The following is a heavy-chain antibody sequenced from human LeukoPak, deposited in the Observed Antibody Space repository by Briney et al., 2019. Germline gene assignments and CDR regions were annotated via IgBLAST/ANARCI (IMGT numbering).Heavy chain of an antibody. Sequence: GRSLRLSCAASGFTFSTYAMHWVRQAPGKGLEWVAVISYDGSNKYYADSVKGRLTISRDNSKNTLYLQMNSLKAEDTAVYYCARNGAISLVRGVLYPFDYWGQGTLVTVSS. CDR1: GFTFSTYA. V-gene: IGHV3-30-3*01. CDR3: ARNGAISLVRGVLYPFDY. CDR2: ISYDGSNK. J-gene: IGHJ4*02. D-gene: IGHD3-10*01.